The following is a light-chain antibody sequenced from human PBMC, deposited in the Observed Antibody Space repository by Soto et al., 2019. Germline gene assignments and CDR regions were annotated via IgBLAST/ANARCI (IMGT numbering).Light chain of an antibody. V-gene: IGKV2D-29*01. J-gene: IGKJ1*01. CDR1: ESRLSNSNNRHS. CDR2: EVS. CDR3: MQTIQLPWT. Sequence: VMPQSTDSLPLSQGARATLNCTSTESRLSNSNNRHSIAWYLQKPGQPPQLLIYEVSNRFSGMPDRFSGSGSGTDFTLKISRVEAEDVGIYYCMQTIQLPWTFGQGTKVDIK.